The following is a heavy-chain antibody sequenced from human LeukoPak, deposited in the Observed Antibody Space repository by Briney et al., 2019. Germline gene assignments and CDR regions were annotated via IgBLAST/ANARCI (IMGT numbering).Heavy chain of an antibody. CDR3: AREAYYYYYMDV. CDR2: IGGSGGST. Sequence: PGGSLRLSCAASGFTFSTYAMSWVRQDPGKGLEWVSAIGGSGGSTYYADSVKGRFTISRDNAKNSLYLQMNSLRAEDTAVYYCAREAYYYYYMDVWGKGTTVTVSS. V-gene: IGHV3-23*01. CDR1: GFTFSTYA. J-gene: IGHJ6*03. D-gene: IGHD1-26*01.